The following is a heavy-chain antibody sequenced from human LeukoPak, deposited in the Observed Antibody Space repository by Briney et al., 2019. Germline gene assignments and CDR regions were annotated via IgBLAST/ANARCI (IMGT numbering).Heavy chain of an antibody. CDR2: ISDSGGGT. J-gene: IGHJ3*02. Sequence: PGGSLRLSCAASGFTFSSYAMSWVRQAPGKGLEWVSGISDSGGGTYYADSVKGRFTISRDNSKNTLYLQMNSLRAEDTAVYYCAGGQQLEYAFDIWGQGTMVTVSS. D-gene: IGHD6-13*01. CDR3: AGGQQLEYAFDI. V-gene: IGHV3-23*01. CDR1: GFTFSSYA.